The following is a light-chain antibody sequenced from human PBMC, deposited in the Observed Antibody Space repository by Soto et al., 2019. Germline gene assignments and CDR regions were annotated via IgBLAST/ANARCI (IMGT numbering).Light chain of an antibody. CDR2: EVS. Sequence: ALTQPASVSGSPGQSITISCTGTSSDVGGYNYVSWYQQHPGKAPKLIIYEVSNRPTGVSNRFSGSKSGHTASLTISGLQSEDEADYFCTSYTSSSTLDVFGTGTKVTVL. J-gene: IGLJ1*01. CDR3: TSYTSSSTLDV. V-gene: IGLV2-14*01. CDR1: SSDVGGYNY.